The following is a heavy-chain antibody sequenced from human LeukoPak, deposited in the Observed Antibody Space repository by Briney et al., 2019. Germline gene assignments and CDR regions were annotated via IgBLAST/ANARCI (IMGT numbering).Heavy chain of an antibody. D-gene: IGHD3-16*02. CDR3: AKDTGLRLGELSLNFYY. CDR1: GFTFSSYG. J-gene: IGHJ4*02. Sequence: PGGSLRLSCAASGFTFSSYGMHWVRQAPGKGLEWVAVIWYDGSNKYYADSVKGRFTISRDNSKNTLYLQMNSLRAEDTAVYYCAKDTGLRLGELSLNFYYWGQGTLVTVSS. CDR2: IWYDGSNK. V-gene: IGHV3-33*06.